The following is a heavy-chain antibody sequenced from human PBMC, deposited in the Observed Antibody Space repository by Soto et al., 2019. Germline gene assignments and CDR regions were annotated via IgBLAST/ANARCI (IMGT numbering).Heavy chain of an antibody. V-gene: IGHV3-23*01. CDR1: GFTFLSYA. J-gene: IGHJ4*02. CDR3: ATHTSGWYGPFDY. D-gene: IGHD6-19*01. CDR2: TSGSGGST. Sequence: EVQLLESGGGLVQPGGSLRLSCAASGFTFLSYAMSWVRQAPGKGLEWVSATSGSGGSTYYADSVKGRFTVSRDISKNTRYLQMISLRAEDTAVYYCATHTSGWYGPFDYWGQGTMVTVSS.